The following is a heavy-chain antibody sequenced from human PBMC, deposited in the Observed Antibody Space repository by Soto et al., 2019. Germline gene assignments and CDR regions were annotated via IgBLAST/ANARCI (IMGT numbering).Heavy chain of an antibody. J-gene: IGHJ5*02. CDR1: GGSFSGYY. CDR2: INHSGST. V-gene: IGHV4-34*01. CDR3: ARKGHYYDFWSGYPPTRGNWFDP. D-gene: IGHD3-3*01. Sequence: SETLYLTCAVYGGSFSGYYWSWIRQPPGKGLEWIGEINHSGSTNYNPSLKSRVTISVDTSKNQFSLKLSSVTAADTAVYYCARKGHYYDFWSGYPPTRGNWFDPWGQGTLVTVSS.